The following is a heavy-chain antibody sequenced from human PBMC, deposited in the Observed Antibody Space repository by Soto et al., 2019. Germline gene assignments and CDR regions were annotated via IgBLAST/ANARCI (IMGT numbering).Heavy chain of an antibody. J-gene: IGHJ4*02. CDR1: GDSVSSNSAA. D-gene: IGHD1-1*01. CDR2: TYYRSKWYN. V-gene: IGHV6-1*01. Sequence: LQTLSLNCAISGDSVSSNSAALEWIRQSPSRGLEWLGRTYYRSKWYNDYAVSVKSRITINPDTSKNQFSLQLNSVTPEDTAVYYCARTDWNVKFDYWGQGTLVTVS. CDR3: ARTDWNVKFDY.